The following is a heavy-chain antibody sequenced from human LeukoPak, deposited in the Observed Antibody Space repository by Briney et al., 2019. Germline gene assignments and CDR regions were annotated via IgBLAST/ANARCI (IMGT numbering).Heavy chain of an antibody. CDR1: GGTFSSYA. D-gene: IGHD2-8*01. Sequence: SVKVSCKASGGTFSSYAISWVRQAPGQRLEWMGGIIPIFGTANYAQKFQGRVTITADESTSTAYMELSSLRSEDTAVYYCARDKVLMVYAINYYYYYGMDVWGQGTTVTVSS. CDR2: IIPIFGTA. CDR3: ARDKVLMVYAINYYYYYGMDV. J-gene: IGHJ6*02. V-gene: IGHV1-69*13.